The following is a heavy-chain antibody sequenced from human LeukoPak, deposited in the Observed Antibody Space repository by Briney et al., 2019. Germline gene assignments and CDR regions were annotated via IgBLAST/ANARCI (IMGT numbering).Heavy chain of an antibody. J-gene: IGHJ6*03. Sequence: ASVKVSCKASGYTFTSYDINWVRQATGQGLEWMGWMNPNSGNTGYAQKFQGRVTMTRDMSTSTVYMELSSLRSEDTAVYYCARDRGSIAARPSYYYYYYMDVWGKGTTVTVSS. CDR1: GYTFTSYD. V-gene: IGHV1-8*02. CDR3: ARDRGSIAARPSYYYYYYMDV. CDR2: MNPNSGNT. D-gene: IGHD6-6*01.